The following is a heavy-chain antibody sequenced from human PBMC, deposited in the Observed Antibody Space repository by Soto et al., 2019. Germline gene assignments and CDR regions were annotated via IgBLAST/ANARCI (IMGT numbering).Heavy chain of an antibody. CDR3: AAGGGLPRYY. Sequence: QLHFQDSASGLLSPSQTLSLTSAFSVGSITSGGYSWGWFRHPPGKGLEWIGYIYHSGSTYYNPSLKSRVTISVDRSKNQFSLKLSSVTAADTAVYYCAAGGGLPRYYWGQGTLVTVSS. J-gene: IGHJ4*02. CDR1: VGSITSGGYS. V-gene: IGHV4-30-2*01. CDR2: IYHSGST. D-gene: IGHD5-12*01.